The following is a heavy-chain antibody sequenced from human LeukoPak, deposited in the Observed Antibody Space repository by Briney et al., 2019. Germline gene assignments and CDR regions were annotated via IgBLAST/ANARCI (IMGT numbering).Heavy chain of an antibody. CDR2: VDTDGSTV. D-gene: IGHD2-2*01. V-gene: IGHV3-74*01. CDR1: GFTFSAYW. J-gene: IGHJ4*02. Sequence: GGSLRLSCAASGFTFSAYWMNWVRQGPGKGLVWVARVDTDGSTVNYADSVKGRFTISRDNAKNTLYLQMNSLRADDTAVYYCARATGTSSDDFDYWGQGTLVTVSS. CDR3: ARATGTSSDDFDY.